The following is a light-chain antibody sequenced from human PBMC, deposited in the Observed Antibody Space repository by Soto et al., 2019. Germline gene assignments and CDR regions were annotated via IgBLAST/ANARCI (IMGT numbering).Light chain of an antibody. CDR1: SSNIGSNT. CDR3: AAWDDSFNGNV. Sequence: QSVLTQPPSASGTPGQRATISCSGSSSNIGSNTVNWYQQLPGTAPKLLIYTNNQRPSGVPDRFSGSKSGTSASLAISGLQSEDEADYYCAAWDDSFNGNVFGTGTKVTVL. V-gene: IGLV1-44*01. CDR2: TNN. J-gene: IGLJ1*01.